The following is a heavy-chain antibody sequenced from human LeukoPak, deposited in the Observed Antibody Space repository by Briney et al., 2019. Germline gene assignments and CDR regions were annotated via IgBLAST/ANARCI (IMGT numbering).Heavy chain of an antibody. V-gene: IGHV1-18*01. CDR3: ASSAGGLMRFDI. CDR1: GYTFTSYG. Sequence: ASLKVSCKASGYTFTSYGISSVRQAPGQGLEWMGWISAYNGNTNYAQKLQGRVTMTTDTSTSTAYMELRSLRSDDTAVYYCASSAGGLMRFDIWGQGTMVTVSS. D-gene: IGHD2-8*01. J-gene: IGHJ3*02. CDR2: ISAYNGNT.